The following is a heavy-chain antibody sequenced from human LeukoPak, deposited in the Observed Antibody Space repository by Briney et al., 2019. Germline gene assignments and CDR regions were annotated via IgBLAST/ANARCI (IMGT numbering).Heavy chain of an antibody. V-gene: IGHV3-23*01. J-gene: IGHJ4*02. CDR1: GITLSNYG. Sequence: PGGSLRLSCAVSGITLSNYGMSWVRQAPGKGLEWVAGISDSAGRRKYADSVKGRFTISRDNPKNTLYLQMNSLRAEDTAVYFCAKRGVVIRVILVGFHKEAYYFDSWGQGALVTVSS. D-gene: IGHD3-22*01. CDR3: AKRGVVIRVILVGFHKEAYYFDS. CDR2: ISDSAGRR.